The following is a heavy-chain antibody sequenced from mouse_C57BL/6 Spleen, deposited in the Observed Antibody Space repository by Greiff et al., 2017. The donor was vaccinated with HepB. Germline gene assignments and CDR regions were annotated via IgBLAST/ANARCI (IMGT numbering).Heavy chain of an antibody. D-gene: IGHD1-1*01. Sequence: VKLQESGAELVRPGASVTLSCKASGYTFTDYEMHWVKQTPVHGLEWIGAIDPETGGTAYNQKFKGKAILTADKSSSTAYMELRSLTSEDSAVYYCTRHYYGSSYDVWGTGTTVTVSS. CDR3: TRHYYGSSYDV. CDR1: GYTFTDYE. J-gene: IGHJ1*03. CDR2: IDPETGGT. V-gene: IGHV1-15*01.